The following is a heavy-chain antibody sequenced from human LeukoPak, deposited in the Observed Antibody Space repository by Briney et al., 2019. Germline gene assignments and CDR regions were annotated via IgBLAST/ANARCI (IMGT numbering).Heavy chain of an antibody. Sequence: PGGSLRLSCAASGFTFGSYSMNWVRQAPGKGLEWVSSTSSSSSYIYYADSVKGRFTISRDNAKNSLYLQMNSLRAEDTAVYYCARDVRAVAAHFDYWGQGTLVTVSS. J-gene: IGHJ4*02. CDR3: ARDVRAVAAHFDY. D-gene: IGHD6-19*01. CDR1: GFTFGSYS. V-gene: IGHV3-21*01. CDR2: TSSSSSYI.